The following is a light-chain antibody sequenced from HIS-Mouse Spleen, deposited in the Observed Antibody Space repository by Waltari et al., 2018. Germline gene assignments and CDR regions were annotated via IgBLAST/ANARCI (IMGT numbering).Light chain of an antibody. J-gene: IGLJ2*01. CDR3: YSTDSSGNHRV. CDR1: AWPKKS. Sequence: SYELTQPPSVSVSPGQTARITCSGDAWPKKSAYWYQQRSGPAPVLVIYEDSKGPSGIPERFSGSSSGTMATLTISGAQVEDEADYYCYSTDSSGNHRVFGGGTKLTVL. CDR2: EDS. V-gene: IGLV3-10*01.